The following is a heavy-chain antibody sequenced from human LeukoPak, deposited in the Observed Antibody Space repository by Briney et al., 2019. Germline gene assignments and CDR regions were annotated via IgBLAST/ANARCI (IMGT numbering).Heavy chain of an antibody. CDR3: ARSTEYYDSSGYLGDWFDP. J-gene: IGHJ5*02. CDR2: IIPILDIT. V-gene: IGHV1-69*04. CDR1: GYTFTSYG. Sequence: VASVKVSCKASGYTFTSYGISWVRQAPGQGLEWVGRIIPILDITNYAQKFQGRVTITADKSTSTAYMELSSLRSEDTAMYYCARSTEYYDSSGYLGDWFDPWGQGTLVTVSS. D-gene: IGHD3-22*01.